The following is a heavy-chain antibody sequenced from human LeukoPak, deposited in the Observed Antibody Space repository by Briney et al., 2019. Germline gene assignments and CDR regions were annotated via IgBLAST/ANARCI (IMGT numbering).Heavy chain of an antibody. V-gene: IGHV4-39*01. CDR3: ARHGFGQQLVPSNWFDP. D-gene: IGHD6-13*01. Sequence: SETLSLTCTVSGGSISSSTYYWGWIRQPPGKGLEWIGSIYYSGTTYYNPSLKSRVTISVDTSKNQFSLKLSSVTAADTAVYYCARHGFGQQLVPSNWFDPWGQGTLVTVSS. J-gene: IGHJ5*02. CDR1: GGSISSSTYY. CDR2: IYYSGTT.